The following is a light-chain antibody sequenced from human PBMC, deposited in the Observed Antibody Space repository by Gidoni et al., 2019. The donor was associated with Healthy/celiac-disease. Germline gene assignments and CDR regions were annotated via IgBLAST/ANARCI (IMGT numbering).Light chain of an antibody. CDR1: QSVSSSY. J-gene: IGKJ2*01. CDR2: GAS. V-gene: IGKV3-20*01. Sequence: DIVLTQSPGPLSLSPWERATLSRRASQSVSSSYLAWYQQKPGQAPRLLIYGASSRATGIPDRFSGSGSGTDFTLTISRLEPEDFAVYYCQQYGSSPPMYTFGQGTKLEIK. CDR3: QQYGSSPPMYT.